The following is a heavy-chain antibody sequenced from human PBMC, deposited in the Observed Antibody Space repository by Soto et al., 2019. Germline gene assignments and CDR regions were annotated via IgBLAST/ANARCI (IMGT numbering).Heavy chain of an antibody. CDR2: INHSGST. J-gene: IGHJ5*02. V-gene: IGHV4-34*01. CDR3: ARGDRSNWFDP. CDR1: GGSFSGYY. Sequence: LSLTCAVYGGSFSGYYWSWIRQPPGKGLEWIGEINHSGSTNYNPSLKSRVTISVDTSKNQFSLKLSSVTAADTAVYYCARGDRSNWFDPWGQGTLVTVSS.